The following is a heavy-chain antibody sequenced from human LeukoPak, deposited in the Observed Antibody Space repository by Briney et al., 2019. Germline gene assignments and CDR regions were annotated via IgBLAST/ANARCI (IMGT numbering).Heavy chain of an antibody. V-gene: IGHV1-69*05. Sequence: ASVKVSCKASGGTFSSYAISWVRQAPGQGLEWMGGIIPIFGTANYAQKFQGRVTITTEESTSTAYMELSSLRSEDTAVYYCASSFKRYCSGGSCYSGEYYYMDVWGKGTTVTVSS. CDR2: IIPIFGTA. D-gene: IGHD2-15*01. CDR1: GGTFSSYA. CDR3: ASSFKRYCSGGSCYSGEYYYMDV. J-gene: IGHJ6*03.